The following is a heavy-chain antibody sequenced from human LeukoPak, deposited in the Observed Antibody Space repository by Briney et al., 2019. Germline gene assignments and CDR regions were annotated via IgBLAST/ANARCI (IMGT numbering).Heavy chain of an antibody. V-gene: IGHV3-33*05. D-gene: IGHD3-3*01. CDR1: AFTFRNYA. CDR3: ARDRTIYFDY. CDR2: ISHDERNI. Sequence: PGGSLRLSCATSAFTFRNYAMHWVRQAPGKGLEWVAVISHDERNIYYADSVKGRFTISRDNSKNTLSLQMNSLRAEDTAVYYCARDRTIYFDYWGQGTLVTVSS. J-gene: IGHJ4*02.